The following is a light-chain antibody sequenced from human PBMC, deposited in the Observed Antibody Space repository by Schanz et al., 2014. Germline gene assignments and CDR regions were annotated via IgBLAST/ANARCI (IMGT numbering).Light chain of an antibody. CDR2: EVS. V-gene: IGLV2-18*01. CDR3: ASWDDSLNARV. CDR1: SSDVGGYNR. J-gene: IGLJ3*02. Sequence: QSALTQPASVSGSPGQSITISCTGTSSDVGGYNRVLWYQQPPGTAPKLLIYEVSNRPSGVPNRFSGSKSGNTASLTISGLQADDEADYYCASWDDSLNARVFGGGTKLTVL.